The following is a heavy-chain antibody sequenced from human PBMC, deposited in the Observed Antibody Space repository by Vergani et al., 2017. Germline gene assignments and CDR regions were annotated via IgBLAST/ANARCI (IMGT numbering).Heavy chain of an antibody. CDR1: ESSFISNE. J-gene: IGHJ4*02. Sequence: EVMLVQSGAEVKKPGESLKISCKYSESSFISNEIAWVRQMSGKGLQWMGNINPIDSKIAYSPSFQGQAIMSLDKSITTAYLQCRSLKAPDTAIYYCTRHVPCGDGACLHFDHWGQGTQVTVSS. D-gene: IGHD2-21*01. V-gene: IGHV5-51*01. CDR3: TRHVPCGDGACLHFDH. CDR2: INPIDSKI.